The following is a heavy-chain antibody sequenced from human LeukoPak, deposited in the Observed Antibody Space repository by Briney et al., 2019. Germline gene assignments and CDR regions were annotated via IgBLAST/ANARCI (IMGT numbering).Heavy chain of an antibody. CDR3: ARGGYFDSSGYPNPLDY. CDR1: GGSFGGYY. J-gene: IGHJ4*02. V-gene: IGHV4-34*01. D-gene: IGHD3-22*01. Sequence: SETLSLTCAVYGGSFGGYYWTWIRQPPGKGPEWIGETNHSGSTNYNPSLKRRVTMSVDTAKNQFSLKLNSVTAADTAVYYCARGGYFDSSGYPNPLDYWGQGTLVTVSS. CDR2: TNHSGST.